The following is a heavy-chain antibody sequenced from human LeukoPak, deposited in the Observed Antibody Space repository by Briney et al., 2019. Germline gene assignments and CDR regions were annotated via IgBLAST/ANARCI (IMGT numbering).Heavy chain of an antibody. J-gene: IGHJ3*02. CDR3: ARDSEPVEMATGMAFDI. Sequence: ASVKVSCKASGYTFTSYYMHWVRQAPGQGLEWMGIINPSGGSTSYAQKFQGRGTMTRDTSTSTVYMELSSLRSEDTAVYYCARDSEPVEMATGMAFDIWGQGTMVTVSS. CDR1: GYTFTSYY. CDR2: INPSGGST. V-gene: IGHV1-46*01. D-gene: IGHD5-24*01.